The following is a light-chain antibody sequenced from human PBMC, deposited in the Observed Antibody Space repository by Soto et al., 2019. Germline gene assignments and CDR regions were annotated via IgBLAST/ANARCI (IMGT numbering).Light chain of an antibody. CDR1: QSVSRY. Sequence: EIVLTQSPGTLSLSPGERDTLSCRASQSVSRYLAWYQQKPGQAPRVLIYGASSRATGIPDRFSGSGSGTDFTLTISRLEPEDFAVYYCQQYGSSPWTFGQGTKVEIK. CDR3: QQYGSSPWT. J-gene: IGKJ1*01. CDR2: GAS. V-gene: IGKV3-20*01.